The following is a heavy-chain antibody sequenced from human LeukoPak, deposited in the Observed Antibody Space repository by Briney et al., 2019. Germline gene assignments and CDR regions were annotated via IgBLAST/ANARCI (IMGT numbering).Heavy chain of an antibody. J-gene: IGHJ5*02. Sequence: SVKVSCKASGGTFSSYAISWVRQAPGQGFEWMGGIIPIFGTANYAQKFQGRVTITTDESTSTAYMELSSLRSEDTAVYYCARAGYSYGPANNWFDPWGQGTLVTVSS. CDR2: IIPIFGTA. D-gene: IGHD5-18*01. CDR3: ARAGYSYGPANNWFDP. CDR1: GGTFSSYA. V-gene: IGHV1-69*05.